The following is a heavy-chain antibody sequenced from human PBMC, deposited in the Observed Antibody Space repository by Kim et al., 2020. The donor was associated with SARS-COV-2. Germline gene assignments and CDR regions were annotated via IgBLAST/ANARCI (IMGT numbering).Heavy chain of an antibody. D-gene: IGHD6-13*01. CDR3: ARVAAAGPYYYYYYMDV. V-gene: IGHV3-33*01. Sequence: GGSLRPSCAASGFTFSSYGMHWVRQAPGKGLEWMAFIWYDGSNKNYTDSVKGRFAISRDNSKNTLYLQMNSLRAEDTAVYYCARVAAAGPYYYYYYMDVWGKGTTVTVSS. CDR2: IWYDGSNK. J-gene: IGHJ6*03. CDR1: GFTFSSYG.